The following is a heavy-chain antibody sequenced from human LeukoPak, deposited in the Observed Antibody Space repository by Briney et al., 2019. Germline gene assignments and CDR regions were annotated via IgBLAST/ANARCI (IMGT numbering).Heavy chain of an antibody. V-gene: IGHV3-30*03. CDR3: ARPMIAAAANFDY. D-gene: IGHD6-13*01. J-gene: IGHJ4*02. CDR1: GFTFSSYG. CDR2: ISYDGSNK. Sequence: GGSLRLSCAASGFTFSSYGMHWVRQAPGKGLEWVAVISYDGSNKYYADSVKGRFTISRDNSKNTLYLQMNSLRAEDTAVYYCARPMIAAAANFDYWGQGTLVTVSS.